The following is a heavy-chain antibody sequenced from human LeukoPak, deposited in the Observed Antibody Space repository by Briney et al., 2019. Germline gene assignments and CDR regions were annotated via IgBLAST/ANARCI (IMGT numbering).Heavy chain of an antibody. CDR1: GGSISSYY. CDR2: IYYSGST. Sequence: PSETLSLTCTVSGGSISSYYWSWIRQPPGKGLEWIGYIYYSGSTNYNPSLKSRVTISVDTSKNQFSLKLSSVTAADTAVYYCAKERPMVRGGSYFDYWGQGTLVTVSS. V-gene: IGHV4-59*01. J-gene: IGHJ4*02. D-gene: IGHD3-10*01. CDR3: AKERPMVRGGSYFDY.